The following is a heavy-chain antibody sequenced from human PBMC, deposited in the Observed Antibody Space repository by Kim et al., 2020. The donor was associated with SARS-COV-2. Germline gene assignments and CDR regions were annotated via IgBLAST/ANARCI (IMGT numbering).Heavy chain of an antibody. Sequence: SETLSLTCGVYGGSFSGYHWSWIRQPPGKGLEWIGEINHSGSTYYNPSLESRVTISVETSKNQFSLRLTSVTAADSAVYYCARVTTAAGTSFDYWGLGTLVTVSS. J-gene: IGHJ4*02. CDR3: ARVTTAAGTSFDY. D-gene: IGHD6-13*01. CDR1: GGSFSGYH. V-gene: IGHV4-34*01. CDR2: INHSGST.